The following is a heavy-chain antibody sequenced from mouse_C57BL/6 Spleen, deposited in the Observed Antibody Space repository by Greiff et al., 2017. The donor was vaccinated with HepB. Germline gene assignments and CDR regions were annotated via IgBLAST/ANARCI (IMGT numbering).Heavy chain of an antibody. CDR3: TRGPTVFDY. CDR1: GYTFTDYE. Sequence: VQLQQSGAELVRPGASVTLSCKASGYTFTDYEMHWVKQTPVHGLEWIGAIDPETGGTAYNQKFKGKAILTADKSSSTAYMELRSLTSEDSAVYYCTRGPTVFDYWGQGTTLTVSS. J-gene: IGHJ2*01. V-gene: IGHV1-15*01. D-gene: IGHD1-1*01. CDR2: IDPETGGT.